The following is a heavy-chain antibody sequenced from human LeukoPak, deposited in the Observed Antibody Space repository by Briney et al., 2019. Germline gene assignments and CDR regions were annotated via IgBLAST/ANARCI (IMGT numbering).Heavy chain of an antibody. J-gene: IGHJ4*02. CDR3: ARGASQGGLLLLTFDY. D-gene: IGHD3-22*01. CDR1: GGSISSGSYY. CDR2: IYTSGST. V-gene: IGHV4-61*02. Sequence: SQTLSLTCTVSGGSISSGSYYWTWIRQPAGKGLEWIGRIYTSGSTNYNPSLKSRVTISVDTSKNQFSLKLSSVTAADTAVYYCARGASQGGLLLLTFDYWGQGILVAVSS.